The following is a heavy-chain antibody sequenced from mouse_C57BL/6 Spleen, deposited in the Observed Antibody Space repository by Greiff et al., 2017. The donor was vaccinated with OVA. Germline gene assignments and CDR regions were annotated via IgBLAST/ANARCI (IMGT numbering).Heavy chain of an antibody. D-gene: IGHD1-1*01. J-gene: IGHJ1*03. V-gene: IGHV3-6*01. CDR3: AREGITTVVATGYFDV. Sequence: EVQRVESGPGLVNPSQSLSLTCSVTGYSITSGYYWNWIRQFPGNKLEWMGYISYDGSNNYNPSLKNRISITRDTSKNQFFLKLNSVTTEDTATDYCAREGITTVVATGYFDVWGTGTTVTVSS. CDR2: ISYDGSN. CDR1: GYSITSGYY.